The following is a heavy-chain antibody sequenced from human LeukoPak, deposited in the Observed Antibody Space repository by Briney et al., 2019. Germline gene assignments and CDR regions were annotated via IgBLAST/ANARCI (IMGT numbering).Heavy chain of an antibody. CDR1: GGSISSYY. D-gene: IGHD6-13*01. V-gene: IGHV4-59*01. CDR3: ARVTFGYSSSWYVDY. Sequence: PSETLSLTCTVSGGSISSYYWSWIRQPPGKGLEWIGYIYYSGSTNYNPSPKSRVTISVDTSKNQFSLKLSSVTAADTAVYYCARVTFGYSSSWYVDYWGQGTLVTVSS. J-gene: IGHJ4*02. CDR2: IYYSGST.